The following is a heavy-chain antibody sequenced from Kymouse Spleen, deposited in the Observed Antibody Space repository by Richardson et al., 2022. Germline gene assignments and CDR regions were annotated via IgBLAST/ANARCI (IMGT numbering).Heavy chain of an antibody. CDR2: INHSGST. V-gene: IGHV4-34*01. CDR1: GGSFSGYY. J-gene: IGHJ6*02. CDR3: AISGSYYDYYYYYGMDV. D-gene: IGHD1-26*01. Sequence: QVQLQQWGAGLLKPSETLSLTCAVYGGSFSGYYWSWIRQPPGKGLEWIGEINHSGSTNYNPSLKSRVTISVDTSKNQFSLKLSSVTAADTAVYYCAISGSYYDYYYYYGMDVWGQGTTVTVSS.